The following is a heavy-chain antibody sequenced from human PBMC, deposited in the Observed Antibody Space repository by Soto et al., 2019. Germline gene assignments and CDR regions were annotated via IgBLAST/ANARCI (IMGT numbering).Heavy chain of an antibody. J-gene: IGHJ6*02. CDR2: IYYSGST. Sequence: SETLSLTCTVSGGSISSYYWSWIRQPPGKGLEWIGYIYYSGSTNYNPSLKSRVTISVDTSKNQFSLKLSSVTAADTAVYYCARGGAATHYYYYGMDVWGQGTTVTVSS. CDR3: ARGGAATHYYYYGMDV. V-gene: IGHV4-59*01. CDR1: GGSISSYY. D-gene: IGHD6-13*01.